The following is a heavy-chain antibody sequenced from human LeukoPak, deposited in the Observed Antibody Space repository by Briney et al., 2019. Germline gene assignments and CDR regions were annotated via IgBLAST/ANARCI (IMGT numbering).Heavy chain of an antibody. Sequence: GGSLRLSCAASGFTFSSYSMNWVRQAPGKGLEWVSYISSSGSTIYYADSVKGRFTISRDNAKNSLYLQMNSLRAEDTAVYYCARDRGRAGYYYDSSGHDYWGQGTLVTVSS. J-gene: IGHJ4*02. V-gene: IGHV3-48*04. CDR3: ARDRGRAGYYYDSSGHDY. D-gene: IGHD3-22*01. CDR1: GFTFSSYS. CDR2: ISSSGSTI.